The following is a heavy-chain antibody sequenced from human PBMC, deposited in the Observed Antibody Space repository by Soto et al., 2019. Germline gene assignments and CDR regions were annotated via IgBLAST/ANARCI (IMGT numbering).Heavy chain of an antibody. CDR3: AKDRSFPPEYYYYYGMDV. Sequence: GGSLRLSCVVSGITFSSEGMTWVRQARGRGLEWVSGISGSGVSTYYADSVKGRFIISRDNSKNTLYLQMNSLRAEDTAVYYCAKDRSFPPEYYYYYGMDVWGQGTTVTVSS. D-gene: IGHD2-21*01. J-gene: IGHJ6*02. CDR2: ISGSGVST. V-gene: IGHV3-23*01. CDR1: GITFSSEG.